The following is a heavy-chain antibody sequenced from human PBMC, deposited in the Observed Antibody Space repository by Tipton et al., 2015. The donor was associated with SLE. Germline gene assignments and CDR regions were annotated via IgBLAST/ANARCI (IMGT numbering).Heavy chain of an antibody. Sequence: SLRLSCAASGFTFSSYTMHWVRQAPGKGLEWVALISYDGRNKYYADSGNGRFTISRHNSKNTLHLQMNSLRAEDTGVYYCARDAVWRSWSPFESWGPWALFTLSS. D-gene: IGHD3-3*01. V-gene: IGHV3-30*04. CDR3: ARDAVWRSWSPFES. J-gene: IGHJ4*02. CDR2: ISYDGRNK. CDR1: GFTFSSYT.